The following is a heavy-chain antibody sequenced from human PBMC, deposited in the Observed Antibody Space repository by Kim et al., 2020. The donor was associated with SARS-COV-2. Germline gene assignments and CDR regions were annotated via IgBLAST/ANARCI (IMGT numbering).Heavy chain of an antibody. Sequence: GGSLRLSCAASGFTVSSNYMSWVRQAPGKGLEWVSVIYSGGSTYYADSVKGRFTISRDNSKNTLYLQMNSLRAEDTAVYYCARGVSGILPHFDYWGQGTLVTVSS. D-gene: IGHD3-10*01. V-gene: IGHV3-66*02. CDR1: GFTVSSNY. CDR3: ARGVSGILPHFDY. CDR2: IYSGGST. J-gene: IGHJ4*02.